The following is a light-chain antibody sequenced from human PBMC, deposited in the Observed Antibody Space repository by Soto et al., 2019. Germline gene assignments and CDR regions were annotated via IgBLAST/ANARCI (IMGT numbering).Light chain of an antibody. CDR1: QTISGW. Sequence: DIQMTQSPSTLSASVGDRVTITCLASQTISGWLAWYQQKPGKAPKLLIFNASTLKSGVPSRFSGSGFGTECTLTISSLQPDDSATYYCQNYNEYSRTLGQGTKVDI. V-gene: IGKV1-5*01. J-gene: IGKJ1*01. CDR3: QNYNEYSRT. CDR2: NAS.